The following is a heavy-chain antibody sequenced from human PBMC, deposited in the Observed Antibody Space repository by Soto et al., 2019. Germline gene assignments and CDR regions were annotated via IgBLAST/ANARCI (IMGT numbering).Heavy chain of an antibody. V-gene: IGHV1-18*01. J-gene: IGHJ4*02. CDR1: GYTFTSYG. D-gene: IGHD6-19*01. CDR2: ISAYNGNT. Sequence: ASVKVSCKASGYTFTSYGISWVRQAPGQGLEWMGWISAYNGNTNYAQKLQGRVTMTTDTSTSTAYMELRSLRSDDTAVYYCERERLAVAGTLNDYWGQGTLVTVSS. CDR3: ERERLAVAGTLNDY.